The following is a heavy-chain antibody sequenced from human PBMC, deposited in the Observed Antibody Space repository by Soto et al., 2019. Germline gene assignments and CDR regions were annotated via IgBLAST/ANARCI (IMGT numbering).Heavy chain of an antibody. D-gene: IGHD3-9*01. CDR3: ARELNTDPTAYYSFAY. Sequence: GSVKVCCKTSGYPFTAYGVALLRQAPGQRPEWLGWVGTANANTNYAEKFQGRVTMTSDRSTTTTYMELRSLRSDDTAVYYCARELNTDPTAYYSFAYWGQGTMVTGSS. V-gene: IGHV1-18*01. CDR1: GYPFTAYG. CDR2: VGTANANT. J-gene: IGHJ4*02.